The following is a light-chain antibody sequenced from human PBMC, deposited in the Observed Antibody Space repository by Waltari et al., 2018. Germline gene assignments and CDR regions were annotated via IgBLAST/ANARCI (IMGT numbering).Light chain of an antibody. CDR1: SSDVGGYEY. J-gene: IGLJ1*01. Sequence: QSALTQPASVSGSPGQSLTISCTGTSSDVGGYEYVSWFQPHPGKAPKVMIYGVSNRPSGVSDRFSASKSGVTASLTISGLQAEDEADYYCSSYTSSNTFVFGTGTKVTVL. CDR3: SSYTSSNTFV. CDR2: GVS. V-gene: IGLV2-14*01.